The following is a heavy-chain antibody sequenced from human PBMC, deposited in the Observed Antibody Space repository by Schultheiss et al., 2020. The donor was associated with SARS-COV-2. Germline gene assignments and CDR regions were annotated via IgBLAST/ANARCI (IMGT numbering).Heavy chain of an antibody. J-gene: IGHJ4*02. V-gene: IGHV3-23*01. Sequence: GGSLRLSCAASEFTFNNYAMSWIRQAPGKGLEWVSAISGGANSIYYADSVKGRFAISRDNSKNTLYLQMHSLRDEDTAIYYCAKVDAPTSGWFFDYWGQGALVTVSS. CDR1: EFTFNNYA. D-gene: IGHD6-19*01. CDR3: AKVDAPTSGWFFDY. CDR2: ISGGANSI.